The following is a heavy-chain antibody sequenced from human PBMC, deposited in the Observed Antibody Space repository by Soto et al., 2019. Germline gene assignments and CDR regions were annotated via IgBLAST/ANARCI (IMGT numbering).Heavy chain of an antibody. CDR3: ARGSSARPHNWFDP. D-gene: IGHD6-6*01. J-gene: IGHJ5*02. CDR1: GYTFTSYA. CDR2: INAGNGNT. V-gene: IGHV1-3*01. Sequence: RASVKVSCKASGYTFTSYAMHWVRQAPGQRLEWMGWINAGNGNTKYSQKFQGRVTITRDTSASTAYMELSSLRSEDTAVYYCARGSSARPHNWFDPWGQGTLVTVSS.